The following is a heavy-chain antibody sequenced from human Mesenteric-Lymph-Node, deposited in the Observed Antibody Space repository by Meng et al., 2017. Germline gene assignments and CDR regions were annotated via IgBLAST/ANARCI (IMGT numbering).Heavy chain of an antibody. CDR2: IGPDGTVG. D-gene: IGHD3-16*01. Sequence: GESLKISCQGSGLTFAPYWMNWVRQSPGKGLEWVAHIGPDGTVGLYMDSVRGRFTISRDNVQNSLFLQMNSLRAEDTAVYYCARMYYDNHDWHNWGQGTLVTVSS. CDR1: GLTFAPYW. CDR3: ARMYYDNHDWHN. V-gene: IGHV3-7*01. J-gene: IGHJ4*02.